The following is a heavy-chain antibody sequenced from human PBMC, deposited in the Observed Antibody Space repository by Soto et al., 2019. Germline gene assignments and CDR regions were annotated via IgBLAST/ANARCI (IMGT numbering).Heavy chain of an antibody. CDR2: ISGSGGST. J-gene: IGHJ6*02. V-gene: IGHV3-23*01. D-gene: IGHD3-10*01. CDR3: AKGHITMVRGVIDYGMDV. Sequence: GGSLRLSCAASGFTFSSYAMSWVRQAPGKGLEWVSAISGSGGSTYYADSVKGRFTISRDNSKNTLDLQMNSLRAEDTAVYYCAKGHITMVRGVIDYGMDVWGQGTTVTVSS. CDR1: GFTFSSYA.